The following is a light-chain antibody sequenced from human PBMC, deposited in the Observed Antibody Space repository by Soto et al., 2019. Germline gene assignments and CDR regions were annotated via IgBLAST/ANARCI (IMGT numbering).Light chain of an antibody. J-gene: IGKJ1*01. CDR2: GAS. CDR1: QSVSSY. Sequence: EIVMTQSPVTLSVSPGERATLSCRASQSVSSYLAWYQQRPGQAPRLLIYGASSRATGIPDRFSGSGSGTDFTLTISRLEAEDFAVYYCQQYLSSPWTFGQGTKVDIK. CDR3: QQYLSSPWT. V-gene: IGKV3-20*01.